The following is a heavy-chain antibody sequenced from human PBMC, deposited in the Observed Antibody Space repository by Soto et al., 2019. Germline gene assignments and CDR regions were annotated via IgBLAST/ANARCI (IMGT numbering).Heavy chain of an antibody. Sequence: PGGSLRLSCAASRFTFSYYAMHWIRQAPGKGLEWMAVILSDGSKQYYAESVKGRFTISRDNSKSTLYLQMNSLRVEDAAVYYCARTIVIDGHDGIDIWGQGTMVTVS. CDR1: RFTFSYYA. J-gene: IGHJ3*02. CDR2: ILSDGSKQ. D-gene: IGHD3-16*02. V-gene: IGHV3-30-3*01. CDR3: ARTIVIDGHDGIDI.